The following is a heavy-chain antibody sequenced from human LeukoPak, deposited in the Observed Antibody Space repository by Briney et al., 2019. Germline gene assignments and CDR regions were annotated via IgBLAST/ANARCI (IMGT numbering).Heavy chain of an antibody. D-gene: IGHD5-12*01. V-gene: IGHV1-8*03. CDR2: MNPKTGNT. Sequence: ASVKVSCKASGYTFSSYDINWVRQAAGQGLEWMGWMNPKTGNTGFSQKFQGRVTITRDTSISTAYMELSRLTSEDTGVYYCARSYEGDYWGQGTLVTVSS. CDR3: ARSYEGDY. J-gene: IGHJ4*02. CDR1: GYTFSSYD.